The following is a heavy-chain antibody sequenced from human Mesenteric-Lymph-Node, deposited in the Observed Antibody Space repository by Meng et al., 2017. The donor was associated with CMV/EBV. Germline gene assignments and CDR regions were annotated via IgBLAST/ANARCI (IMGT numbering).Heavy chain of an antibody. CDR2: INPNSGNT. Sequence: ASVKVSCKAPGYTFTGYYMHWVRQAPGQGLEWMGWINPNSGNTGYAQKFQGRVTMTRNTSISTAYMEVSSLRSEDTAVYYCARGFYNWNHQHPNDYWGQGTLVTVSS. J-gene: IGHJ4*02. D-gene: IGHD1-14*01. CDR3: ARGFYNWNHQHPNDY. CDR1: GYTFTGYY. V-gene: IGHV1-8*02.